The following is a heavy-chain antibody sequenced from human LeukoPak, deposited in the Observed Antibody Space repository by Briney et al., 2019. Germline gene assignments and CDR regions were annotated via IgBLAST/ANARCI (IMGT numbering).Heavy chain of an antibody. Sequence: QAGGSLRLSCAASGFTFSSYAMSWVRQAPGKGLEWVSAISGSGGSTYYADSVKGRFTISRDNSKNTLYLQMNSLRAEDTAVYYCAKAGSVVTLNWFDPWGQGTLVTVSS. D-gene: IGHD5/OR15-5a*01. CDR1: GFTFSSYA. J-gene: IGHJ5*02. V-gene: IGHV3-23*01. CDR3: AKAGSVVTLNWFDP. CDR2: ISGSGGST.